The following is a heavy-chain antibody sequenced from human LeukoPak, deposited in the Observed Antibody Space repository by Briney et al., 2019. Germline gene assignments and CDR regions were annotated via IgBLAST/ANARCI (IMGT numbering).Heavy chain of an antibody. V-gene: IGHV1-46*01. CDR1: GYTFTSYY. CDR3: AREYGGSPFDY. J-gene: IGHJ4*02. CDR2: INPSGGST. Sequence: GASVKVSCKASGYTFTSYYMHWVRQAPGQGLEWMGIINPSGGSTDYAQKFQGRVTMTRDTSTSTVYMELSSLGSEDTAVYYCAREYGGSPFDYWGQGTLVTVSS. D-gene: IGHD4-23*01.